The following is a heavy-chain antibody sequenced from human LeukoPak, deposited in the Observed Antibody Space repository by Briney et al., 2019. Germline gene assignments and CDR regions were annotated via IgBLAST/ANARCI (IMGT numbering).Heavy chain of an antibody. D-gene: IGHD3-16*02. CDR2: FDPEDGET. CDR1: GYTLTELS. CDR3: ATAFSPADYDYVWGSYRYDY. Sequence: SVKVSCKVSGYTLTELSMHWVRQAPGKGLEWMGGFDPEDGETICAQKFQGRVTMTEDTSTDTAYMELSSLRSEDTAVYYCATAFSPADYDYVWGSYRYDYWGQGTLVTVSS. V-gene: IGHV1-24*01. J-gene: IGHJ4*02.